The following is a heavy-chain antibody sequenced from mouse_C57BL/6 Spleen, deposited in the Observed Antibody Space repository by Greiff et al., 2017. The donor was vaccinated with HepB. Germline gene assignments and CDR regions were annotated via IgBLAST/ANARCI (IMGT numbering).Heavy chain of an antibody. CDR1: GYTFTSYW. D-gene: IGHD2-1*01. J-gene: IGHJ2*01. CDR3: ARDYGNSYFDY. V-gene: IGHV1-69*01. CDR2: IDPSDSYT. Sequence: QVQLQQPGAELVMPGASVKLSCKASGYTFTSYWMHWVKQRPGQGLEWIGEIDPSDSYTNYNQKFKGKSTLTVDKSSSTAYMQLSSLTSEDSAVYYCARDYGNSYFDYWGQGTTRTVSS.